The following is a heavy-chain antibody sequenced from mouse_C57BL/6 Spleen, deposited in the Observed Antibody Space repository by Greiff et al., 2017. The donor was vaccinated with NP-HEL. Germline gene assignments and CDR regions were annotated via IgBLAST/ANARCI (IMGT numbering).Heavy chain of an antibody. Sequence: VQLQQSGAELVKPGASVKLSCKASGYTFASYWMHWLKQRPGQGLEWIGNINPNNGGTNYNEKFKNKATLTVDTSSNTAYMHLSSLTSEDSAVYYCARSDWAFCAMGYWGQGTSVTVSS. CDR3: ARSDWAFCAMGY. V-gene: IGHV1-53*01. CDR1: GYTFASYW. D-gene: IGHD4-1*01. J-gene: IGHJ4*01. CDR2: INPNNGGT.